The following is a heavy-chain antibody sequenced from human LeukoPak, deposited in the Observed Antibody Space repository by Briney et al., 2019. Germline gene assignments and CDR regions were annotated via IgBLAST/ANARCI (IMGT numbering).Heavy chain of an antibody. Sequence: SETLSLTCTVSGGSISSYYWSWIRQPPGKGLEWIGYIYYSGSTNYNPSLKSRVTISVDTSKNQFSLKLSSVTAADTAVYYCASSFLAAAGTGYFDYWGQGTLVTVSS. V-gene: IGHV4-59*01. J-gene: IGHJ4*02. CDR1: GGSISSYY. CDR3: ASSFLAAAGTGYFDY. D-gene: IGHD6-13*01. CDR2: IYYSGST.